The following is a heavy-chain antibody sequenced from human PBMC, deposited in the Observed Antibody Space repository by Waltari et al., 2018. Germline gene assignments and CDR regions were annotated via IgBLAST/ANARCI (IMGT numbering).Heavy chain of an antibody. CDR2: IYYSGST. J-gene: IGHJ4*02. Sequence: QLQLQESGPGLVKPSETLSLTCTVSGGSIRSSSYYWGWIRQPPGKGLDWIGSIYYSGSTYYNPSLKSRVTISVDTSKNQFSLKLSSVTAADTAVYYCARLPLVVVAATDTDYWGQGTLVTVSS. V-gene: IGHV4-39*01. CDR3: ARLPLVVVAATDTDY. CDR1: GGSIRSSSYY. D-gene: IGHD2-15*01.